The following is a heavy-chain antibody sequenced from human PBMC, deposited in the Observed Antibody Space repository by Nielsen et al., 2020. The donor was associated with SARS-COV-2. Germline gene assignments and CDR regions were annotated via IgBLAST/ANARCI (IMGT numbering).Heavy chain of an antibody. D-gene: IGHD6-13*01. J-gene: IGHJ5*02. Sequence: ASVKVSCKASGYTFTSYGISWVRQAPGQGLEWMGWISAYNGNTNYAQKLQGRVTMTTDTSTSTAYMELRSLRSDDTAVYYCARDWRGRVSIAAAGDAWGQGTLVTVSS. CDR2: ISAYNGNT. V-gene: IGHV1-18*01. CDR1: GYTFTSYG. CDR3: ARDWRGRVSIAAAGDA.